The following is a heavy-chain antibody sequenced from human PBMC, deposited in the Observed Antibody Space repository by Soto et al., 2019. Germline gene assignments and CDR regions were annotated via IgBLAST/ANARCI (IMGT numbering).Heavy chain of an antibody. J-gene: IGHJ6*02. CDR3: ARVGNPARGYSSGWYGYYYYYGMDV. Sequence: GGSLRLSCAASGFTFSSYAMHWVRQAPGKGLEWVAVISYDGSNKYYADSVKGRFTISRDNSKNTLYLQMNSLRAEDTAVYYCARVGNPARGYSSGWYGYYYYYGMDVWGQGTTVTVSS. V-gene: IGHV3-30-3*01. D-gene: IGHD6-19*01. CDR2: ISYDGSNK. CDR1: GFTFSSYA.